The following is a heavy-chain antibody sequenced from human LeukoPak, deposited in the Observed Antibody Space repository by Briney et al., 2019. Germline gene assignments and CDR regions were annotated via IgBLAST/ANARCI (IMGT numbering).Heavy chain of an antibody. CDR2: ISYDGSNQ. V-gene: IGHV3-30*04. Sequence: GGSLRLSCSASGFTFSSCAMHWVRQAPGKGLEWVAIISYDGSNQYYKDSVKGRFTISRDNSKNTLYLQMNSLRAEDTAVYYCAKDRSGLNWYFDLWGRGTLVTVSS. D-gene: IGHD6-19*01. CDR3: AKDRSGLNWYFDL. CDR1: GFTFSSCA. J-gene: IGHJ2*01.